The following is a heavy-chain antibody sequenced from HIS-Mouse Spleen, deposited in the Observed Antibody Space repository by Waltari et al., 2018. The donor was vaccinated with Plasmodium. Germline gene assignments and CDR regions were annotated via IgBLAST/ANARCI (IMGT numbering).Heavy chain of an antibody. Sequence: EVQLVESGGGLVKPGVSLRLSCPASCFTSSSYSMTWGRQHQGTGLEWVTSISSRSSYIYYADSVKGRFTISRDNAKNSLYLQMNSLRAEDTAVYYCARGSRIAAASYYFDYWGQGTLVTVSS. CDR1: CFTSSSYS. D-gene: IGHD6-13*01. CDR3: ARGSRIAAASYYFDY. CDR2: ISSRSSYI. J-gene: IGHJ4*02. V-gene: IGHV3-21*01.